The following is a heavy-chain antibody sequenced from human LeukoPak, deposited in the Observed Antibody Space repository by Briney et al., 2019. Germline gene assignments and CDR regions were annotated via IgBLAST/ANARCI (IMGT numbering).Heavy chain of an antibody. Sequence: GASVKVSCKASGYTFTGYYMHWVRQAPGQGLEWMGRINPNSGGTNYAQKFQGRVTMTRDTSISTAYMELSRLRSGDTAVYYCARRVQRERRLGNAFDIWGQGTMVTVSS. CDR1: GYTFTGYY. J-gene: IGHJ3*02. D-gene: IGHD1-1*01. CDR2: INPNSGGT. V-gene: IGHV1-2*06. CDR3: ARRVQRERRLGNAFDI.